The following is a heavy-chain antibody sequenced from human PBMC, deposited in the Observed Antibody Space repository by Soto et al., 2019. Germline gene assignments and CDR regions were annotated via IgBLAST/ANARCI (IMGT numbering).Heavy chain of an antibody. J-gene: IGHJ5*02. CDR1: GGSISSSSYY. CDR3: ARHVVAATTGGWFDG. V-gene: IGHV4-39*01. CDR2: IYYSGST. D-gene: IGHD2-15*01. Sequence: SETLSLTCTVSGGSISSSSYYWGWIRQPPGKGLEWIGSIYYSGSTYYNPSLKSRVTISVDTSKNQFSLKLSSVTAADTAVYYCARHVVAATTGGWFDGWGQGTLFTVS.